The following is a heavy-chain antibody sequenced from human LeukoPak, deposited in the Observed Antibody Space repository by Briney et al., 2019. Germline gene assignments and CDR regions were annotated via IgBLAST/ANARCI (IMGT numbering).Heavy chain of an antibody. CDR1: GFTFSSYD. V-gene: IGHV3-30*03. CDR3: ARARQGSGYDG. CDR2: ISYDGSNK. Sequence: PGRSLRLSCAASGFTFSSYDMHWVRRAPGKGLEWVTVISYDGSNKYSADSVKGRFTISRENAKNSLYLQMNSLRAGDTAVYYCARARQGSGYDGWGQGTLVTVSS. J-gene: IGHJ4*02. D-gene: IGHD5-12*01.